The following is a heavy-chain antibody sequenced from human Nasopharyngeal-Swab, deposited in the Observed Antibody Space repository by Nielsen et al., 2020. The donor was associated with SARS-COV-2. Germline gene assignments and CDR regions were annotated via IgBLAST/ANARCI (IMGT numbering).Heavy chain of an antibody. V-gene: IGHV4-39*07. CDR1: GGSISGSSYY. J-gene: IGHJ4*02. CDR2: IYYSGST. CDR3: ARLGANRWMFRELSKGFDH. D-gene: IGHD3-10*02. Sequence: SETLSLTCTVSGGSISGSSYYWGWIRQPPGKGLEWIGSIYYSGSTYYNPSLKSRVTISVDTSKNQFSLKLSSVTAADTAVYYCARLGANRWMFRELSKGFDHWGQGTLVTVSS.